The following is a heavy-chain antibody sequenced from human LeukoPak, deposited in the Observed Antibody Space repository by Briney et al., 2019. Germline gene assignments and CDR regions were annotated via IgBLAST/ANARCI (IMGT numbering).Heavy chain of an antibody. Sequence: SVKVSCKASGGTFSSYAISWVRQAPGQGLEWMGGIIPIFGTANYAQKFQGRVTITADESTSTAYMELSSLRSEDTAVYYCASPRIAVASYAFDIWGQGTMVTVSS. CDR3: ASPRIAVASYAFDI. CDR1: GGTFSSYA. V-gene: IGHV1-69*13. D-gene: IGHD6-19*01. J-gene: IGHJ3*02. CDR2: IIPIFGTA.